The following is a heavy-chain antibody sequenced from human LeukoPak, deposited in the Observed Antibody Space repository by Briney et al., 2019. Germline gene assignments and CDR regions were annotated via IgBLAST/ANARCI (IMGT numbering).Heavy chain of an antibody. CDR3: ARDRPGQYYDFWSGPQAWFDP. J-gene: IGHJ5*02. Sequence: ASVKVSCKASGYTFTSYGISWVRQAPGQGLEWMGWISACNGNTNYAQKLQGRVTMTTDTSTSTAYMELRSLRSDDTAVYYCARDRPGQYYDFWSGPQAWFDPWGQGTLVTVSS. CDR1: GYTFTSYG. CDR2: ISACNGNT. V-gene: IGHV1-18*01. D-gene: IGHD3-3*01.